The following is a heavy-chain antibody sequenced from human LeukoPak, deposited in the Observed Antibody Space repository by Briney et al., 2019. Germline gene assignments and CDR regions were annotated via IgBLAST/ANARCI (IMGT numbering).Heavy chain of an antibody. V-gene: IGHV4-61*01. Sequence: SETLSLTCTVSGGSISSSSYYWSWVRQPPGKGLEWIGYIYYSGSTNYNPSLKSRVTISVDTSKNQFSLKLSSVTAADTAVYYCARGSEGWFDPWGQGTLVTVSS. J-gene: IGHJ5*02. CDR3: ARGSEGWFDP. D-gene: IGHD3-3*01. CDR1: GGSISSSSYY. CDR2: IYYSGST.